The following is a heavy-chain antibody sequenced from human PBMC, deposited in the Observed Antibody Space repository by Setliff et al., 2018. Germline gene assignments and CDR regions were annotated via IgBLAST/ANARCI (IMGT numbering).Heavy chain of an antibody. CDR1: VAAISKNA. CDR3: ATDVNQWDPTYMDV. J-gene: IGHJ6*03. Sequence: SSTGAVAAISKNANSWVRQAPGQGFEWMGWLQTYSGHTNYAQKFRGRATMTTDTSTRTAYLELRALTSDDTAVYYCATDVNQWDPTYMDVWGEGTTVTVSS. D-gene: IGHD1-26*01. V-gene: IGHV1-18*01. CDR2: LQTYSGHT.